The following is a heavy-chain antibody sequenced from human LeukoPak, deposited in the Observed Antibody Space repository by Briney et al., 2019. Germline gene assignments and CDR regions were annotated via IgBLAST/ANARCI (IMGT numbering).Heavy chain of an antibody. CDR2: IYYSGST. CDR1: GASISGYY. D-gene: IGHD5-24*01. V-gene: IGHV4-59*12. Sequence: SETLSLTCTVSGASISGYYWSWIRQPPGKGLEWIGYIYYSGSTNYNPSLKSRVTISLDRSKNQFSLKLSSVTAADTAVYYCARACRDGYNYAFDIWGQGTMVTVSS. J-gene: IGHJ3*02. CDR3: ARACRDGYNYAFDI.